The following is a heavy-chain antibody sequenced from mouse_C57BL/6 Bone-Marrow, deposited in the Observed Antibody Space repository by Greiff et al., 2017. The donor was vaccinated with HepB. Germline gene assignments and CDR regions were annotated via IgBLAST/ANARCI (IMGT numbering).Heavy chain of an antibody. J-gene: IGHJ1*03. CDR1: GYTFTSYW. CDR3: AKVVRRYFDV. D-gene: IGHD1-1*01. Sequence: QVQLQQPGAELVKPGASVKMSCKASGYTFTSYWITWVKQRPGQGLEWIGDIYPGSGSTNYNEKFKSKATLTVDTPSSTAYMQLSSLTSEVSAVYYCAKVVRRYFDVWGTGPTVTVSS. CDR2: IYPGSGST. V-gene: IGHV1-55*01.